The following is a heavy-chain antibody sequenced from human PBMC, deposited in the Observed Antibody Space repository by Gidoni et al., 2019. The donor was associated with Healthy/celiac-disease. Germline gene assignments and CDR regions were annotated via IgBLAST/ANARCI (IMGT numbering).Heavy chain of an antibody. V-gene: IGHV5-51*01. CDR3: ARRSRGGMTTADD. CDR2: IYPGDSDT. CDR1: GFSFTSYW. Sequence: EVQLVQSGAEVKTPGEPLKISGKGSGFSFTSYWIGWVRQLPGKGLEWMGIIYPGDSDTRYSPSFQGQVTISADKSISTAYLQWSSLKASDTAMYYCARRSRGGMTTADDWGQGTLVTVAS. D-gene: IGHD6-13*01. J-gene: IGHJ4*02.